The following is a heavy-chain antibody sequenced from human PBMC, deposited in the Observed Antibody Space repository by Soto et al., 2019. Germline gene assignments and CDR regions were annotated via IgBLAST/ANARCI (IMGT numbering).Heavy chain of an antibody. J-gene: IGHJ3*02. Sequence: GGSLRLSCAASGFTFSSYWMSWVRQAPGKGLEWVANIKQDGSGKYYVDSVKDRFTISRDNAKNALYLQMNSLRAEDTAVYYCARGGTGYRSLAFDIWGQGTMVTVSS. CDR3: ARGGTGYRSLAFDI. CDR2: IKQDGSGK. D-gene: IGHD3-16*02. V-gene: IGHV3-7*03. CDR1: GFTFSSYW.